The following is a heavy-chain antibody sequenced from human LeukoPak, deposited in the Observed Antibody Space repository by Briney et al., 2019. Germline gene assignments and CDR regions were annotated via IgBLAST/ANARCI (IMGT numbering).Heavy chain of an antibody. CDR2: ISSDGSNN. V-gene: IGHV3-30*19. CDR1: GFSFNKYG. CDR3: ARDRYRSGWYGDFDC. D-gene: IGHD6-19*01. Sequence: PGGSLRLSCTASGFSFNKYGTHWVRQAPGKGLEWVAVISSDGSNNYYSDSVKGRFTISRDNSKNTLYLQVNSLRAEDTAVYYCARDRYRSGWYGDFDCWGQGTLVTVSS. J-gene: IGHJ4*02.